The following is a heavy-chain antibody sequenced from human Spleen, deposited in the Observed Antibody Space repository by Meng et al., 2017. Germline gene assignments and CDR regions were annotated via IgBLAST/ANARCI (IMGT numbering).Heavy chain of an antibody. D-gene: IGHD3-22*01. CDR3: ARLILDSSGYYYIMDY. CDR2: IYHSGST. J-gene: IGHJ4*02. CDR1: GGSISSSNW. Sequence: QGQLQESGPGLVKPSGTRSLTCAVAGGSISSSNWWTWVRQPPGKGLEWIGEIYHSGSTNYSPSLKSRVTLSVDKSKNQFSLKLRSVTAADTAVYYCARLILDSSGYYYIMDYWGQGTLVTVSS. V-gene: IGHV4-4*02.